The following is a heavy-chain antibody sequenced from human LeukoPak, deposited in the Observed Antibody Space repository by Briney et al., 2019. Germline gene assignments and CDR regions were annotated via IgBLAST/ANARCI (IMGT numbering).Heavy chain of an antibody. CDR1: GFTFSSYA. CDR3: AQGGYYFDY. J-gene: IGHJ4*02. D-gene: IGHD3-16*01. CDR2: NSISGDNT. V-gene: IGHV3-23*01. Sequence: GGSLRLSCAASGFTFSSYAMSWVRQAPGKGLERVSSNSISGDNTYYADSVKGRFTISRDNSKNTLYLQMNSLRAEDTAVYYCAQGGYYFDYWGQGTLVTVSS.